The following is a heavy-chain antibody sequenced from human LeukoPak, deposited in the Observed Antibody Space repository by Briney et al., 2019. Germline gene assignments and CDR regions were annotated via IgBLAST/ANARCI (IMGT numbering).Heavy chain of an antibody. J-gene: IGHJ4*02. CDR2: IYYSGTT. Sequence: SETLSLTCTVSGGSISSYYWSWIRQSPGTGLEWIGSIYYSGTTYYNPSLKSRVTISIDTSKNQFSLKLSSVTAADTAMYYCARQTGSGLFILPGGQGTLVTVSS. CDR1: GGSISSYY. V-gene: IGHV4-39*07. D-gene: IGHD3/OR15-3a*01. CDR3: ARQTGSGLFILP.